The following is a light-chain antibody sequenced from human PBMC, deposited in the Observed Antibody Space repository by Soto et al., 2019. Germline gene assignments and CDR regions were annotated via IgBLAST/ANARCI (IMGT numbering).Light chain of an antibody. V-gene: IGKV1-12*01. Sequence: DIKMTQSPSSVFASVGDRVTITCRASQDISTWVAWYQQKPGKAPKLLISAASTLQSGVPRRFSGSGSGTDFNLIISSLQPEDFATYFCQQGDSFPFTFGGGTKVDIK. CDR2: AAS. CDR3: QQGDSFPFT. J-gene: IGKJ4*01. CDR1: QDISTW.